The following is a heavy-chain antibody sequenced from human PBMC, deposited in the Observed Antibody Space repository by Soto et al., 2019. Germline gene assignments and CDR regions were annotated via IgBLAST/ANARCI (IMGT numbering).Heavy chain of an antibody. J-gene: IGHJ3*02. CDR1: GGSISSGGYS. CDR2: IYHSGST. CDR3: ARAQAALGIAFDI. D-gene: IGHD7-27*01. V-gene: IGHV4-30-2*01. Sequence: SETLSLTCAVSGGSISSGGYSWSWIRQPPGKGLEWIGYIYHSGSTYYNPSLKSRVTISVDRSKNQFSLKLSSVTAADTAVYYCARAQAALGIAFDIWGQGTMVTVSS.